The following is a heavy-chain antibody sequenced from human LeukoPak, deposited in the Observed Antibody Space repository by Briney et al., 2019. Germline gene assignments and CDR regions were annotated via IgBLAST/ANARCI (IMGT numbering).Heavy chain of an antibody. CDR3: ARDGRLELGLDY. Sequence: ASVKVSCKASGGTFSSYAISWVRQAPGQGLEWMGWISAYNGNTNYAQKLQGRVTMTTDTSTSTAYMELRSLRSDDTAVYYCARDGRLELGLDYWGQGTLVTVSS. CDR2: ISAYNGNT. J-gene: IGHJ4*02. V-gene: IGHV1-18*01. D-gene: IGHD1-7*01. CDR1: GGTFSSYA.